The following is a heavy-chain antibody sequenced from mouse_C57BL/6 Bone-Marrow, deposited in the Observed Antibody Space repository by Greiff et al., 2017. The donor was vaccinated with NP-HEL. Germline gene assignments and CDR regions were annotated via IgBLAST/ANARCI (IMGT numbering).Heavy chain of an antibody. CDR2: FHPYNDDT. V-gene: IGHV1-47*01. J-gene: IGHJ2*01. Sequence: QVQLKESGAELVKPGASVKMSCKASGYTFTTYPIEWMKQNHGKSLEWIGNFHPYNDDTKYNEKFKGKATLTVEKSSSTVYLELSRLTSDDSAVYYCAREKSSYGYFDYWGQGTTLTVSS. D-gene: IGHD1-1*01. CDR3: AREKSSYGYFDY. CDR1: GYTFTTYP.